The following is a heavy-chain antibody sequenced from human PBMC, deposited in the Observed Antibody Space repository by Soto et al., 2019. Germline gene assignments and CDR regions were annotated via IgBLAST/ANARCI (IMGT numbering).Heavy chain of an antibody. CDR2: ISGSGDST. J-gene: IGHJ4*02. D-gene: IGHD6-13*01. CDR3: ARRGPGTYFDY. Sequence: GGSLRLSCAASGFTFSSYAMNWVRQALGKGLEWVSVISGSGDSTYYADSVKGRFTISRDNSKNTLYLQMNSLRTEDTAVYYCARRGPGTYFDYWGQGTLVTVSS. CDR1: GFTFSSYA. V-gene: IGHV3-23*01.